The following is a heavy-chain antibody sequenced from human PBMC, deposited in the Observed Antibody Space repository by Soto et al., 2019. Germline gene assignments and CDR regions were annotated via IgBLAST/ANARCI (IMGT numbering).Heavy chain of an antibody. Sequence: PSETLSLTCNMSGDSYSISTYSWSWIRQPPGKALQWIGFIYQSGVTSYNPSLASRVSISLDRSNNQCSLKLSSVTAADTAVYYCARETNDILTGLYYFDYWGQGTLVTVSS. V-gene: IGHV4-30-2*01. CDR3: ARETNDILTGLYYFDY. CDR1: GDSYSISTYS. J-gene: IGHJ4*02. D-gene: IGHD3-9*01. CDR2: IYQSGVT.